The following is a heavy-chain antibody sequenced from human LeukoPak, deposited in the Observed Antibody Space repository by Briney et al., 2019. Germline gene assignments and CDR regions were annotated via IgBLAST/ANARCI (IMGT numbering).Heavy chain of an antibody. J-gene: IGHJ4*02. Sequence: SETLSLTCTVSGGSISSGAYYWSWIRQHPGKGLEWIGYIYYSGRTYYSPSLKSRVTISLDTSQNHFSLKLTSVTAADTAVYYCARDGNWYYFDFWGLGTLVTVSS. CDR1: GGSISSGAYY. CDR2: IYYSGRT. CDR3: ARDGNWYYFDF. V-gene: IGHV4-31*03. D-gene: IGHD1-1*01.